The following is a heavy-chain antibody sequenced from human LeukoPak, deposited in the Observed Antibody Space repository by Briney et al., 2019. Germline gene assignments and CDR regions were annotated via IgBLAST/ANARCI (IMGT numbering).Heavy chain of an antibody. D-gene: IGHD6-19*01. CDR2: MNPNSGNT. Sequence: ASVKVSCKASGYTFTGYYMHWVRQAPGQGLEWMGWMNPNSGNTGYAQKFQGRVTMTRNTSISTAYMELSSLRSEDTAVYYCARVLGYSSGWLRRYYMDVWGKGTTVTISS. CDR1: GYTFTGYY. J-gene: IGHJ6*03. CDR3: ARVLGYSSGWLRRYYMDV. V-gene: IGHV1-8*02.